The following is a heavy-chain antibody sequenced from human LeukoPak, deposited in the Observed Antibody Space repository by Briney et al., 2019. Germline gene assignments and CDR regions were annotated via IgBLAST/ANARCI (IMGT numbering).Heavy chain of an antibody. CDR2: IIPIFGTA. CDR1: GYTFTSYD. CDR3: ARNSYYDTTFDP. Sequence: SVKVSCKASGYTFTSYDFNWVRQAPGQGLEWMGGIIPIFGTANYAQKFQGRVTITADESTSTAYMELSSLRSEDTAVYYCARNSYYDTTFDPWGQGTLVTVSS. V-gene: IGHV1-69*13. J-gene: IGHJ5*02. D-gene: IGHD3-22*01.